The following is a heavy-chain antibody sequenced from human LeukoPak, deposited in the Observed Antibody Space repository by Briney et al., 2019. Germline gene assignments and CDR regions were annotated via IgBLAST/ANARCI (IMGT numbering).Heavy chain of an antibody. V-gene: IGHV3-48*03. Sequence: PGGSLRLSCAASGFTFSSYEMNWVRQAPGKGLEWVSYISSSGSTIYYADSVKGRFTISRDNSKNTLYLQMNSLRAEDTAVYYCARESESYDSSGPTLDYWGQGTLVTVSS. CDR3: ARESESYDSSGPTLDY. D-gene: IGHD3-22*01. CDR1: GFTFSSYE. CDR2: ISSSGSTI. J-gene: IGHJ4*02.